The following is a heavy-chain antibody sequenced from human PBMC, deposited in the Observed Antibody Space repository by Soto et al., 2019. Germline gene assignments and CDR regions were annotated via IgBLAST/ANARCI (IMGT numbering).Heavy chain of an antibody. CDR1: GGSISSSSYY. CDR3: ARHRYGSGSYHDAFDI. V-gene: IGHV4-39*01. J-gene: IGHJ3*02. CDR2: IYYSGST. Sequence: QLQLQESGPGLVKPSETLSLTCTVSGGSISSSSYYWGWIRQPPGKGLEWIGSIYYSGSTYYNPSLKSRVTISVDTSKNQFSLKLSSVTAADTAVYYCARHRYGSGSYHDAFDIWGQGTMVTVSS. D-gene: IGHD3-10*01.